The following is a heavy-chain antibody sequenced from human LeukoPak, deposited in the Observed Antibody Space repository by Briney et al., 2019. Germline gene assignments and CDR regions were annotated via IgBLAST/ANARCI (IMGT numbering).Heavy chain of an antibody. D-gene: IGHD3-10*01. CDR3: ARGLYYGSGQYYFDY. Sequence: GGSLRLSCAASGFTFSSYYMHWVRQAPGKGLEYVSAISPSGDSTYYTSSVKGRFTISRDNSKNTLFLHMGSLTAEDMAVYYCARGLYYGSGQYYFDYWGQGSLVTVSS. CDR1: GFTFSSYY. J-gene: IGHJ4*02. V-gene: IGHV3-64*01. CDR2: ISPSGDST.